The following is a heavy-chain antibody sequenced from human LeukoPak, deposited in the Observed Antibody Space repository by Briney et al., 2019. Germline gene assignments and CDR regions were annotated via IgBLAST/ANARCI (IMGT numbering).Heavy chain of an antibody. CDR1: GFTFSSYA. D-gene: IGHD3-22*01. V-gene: IGHV3-23*01. J-gene: IGHJ5*02. Sequence: AGGSLRLSCAASGFTFSSYAKSWVRQAPGEGLEWVSAISGSGGSTYYADSVKGRFTLSRDNSKKTLYLQMNSLRAEDTAVYYCAAKAREVVVITTIWFDPWGQGTLVTVSS. CDR3: AAKAREVVVITTIWFDP. CDR2: ISGSGGST.